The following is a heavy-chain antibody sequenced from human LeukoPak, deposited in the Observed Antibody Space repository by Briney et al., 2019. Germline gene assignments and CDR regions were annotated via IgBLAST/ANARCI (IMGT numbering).Heavy chain of an antibody. CDR3: ARSQGGALSYGADF. V-gene: IGHV1-46*01. CDR1: GYSSTSYY. Sequence: ASVKVSCKASGYSSTSYYVQWVRLAPGQGLEWMGVINPSGGSTIYAQRFRGRVSMTRDTSTTTVYMELNSLRSEDTAMYYCARSQGGALSYGADFWGQGTLVTVSS. J-gene: IGHJ4*02. D-gene: IGHD5-18*01. CDR2: INPSGGST.